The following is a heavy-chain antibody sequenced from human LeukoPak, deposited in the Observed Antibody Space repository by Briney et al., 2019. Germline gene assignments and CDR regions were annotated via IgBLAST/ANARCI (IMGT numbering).Heavy chain of an antibody. CDR3: ARAITTYFDY. Sequence: SGGSLRLSCAASGFTFSNYAMTWVRQATGKGLEWVSAIGVGASKTNYADSVRGRFTISRDNSKNTVYLQMNSLRAEGSAVYYCARAITTYFDYWGQGTLVTVSS. V-gene: IGHV3-23*01. J-gene: IGHJ4*02. CDR1: GFTFSNYA. D-gene: IGHD3-22*01. CDR2: IGVGASKT.